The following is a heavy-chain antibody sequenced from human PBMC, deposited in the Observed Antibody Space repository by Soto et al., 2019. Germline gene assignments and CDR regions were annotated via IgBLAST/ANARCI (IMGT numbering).Heavy chain of an antibody. Sequence: SETLSLTCAVYGGSFSGYYWSWIRQPPGKGLEWIGEINHSGSTNYNPSLKSRVTISVDTSKNQFSLKLSSVTAADTAVYYCARGSRPYHWYFDLWGRGTLVTVSS. CDR3: ARGSRPYHWYFDL. J-gene: IGHJ2*01. V-gene: IGHV4-34*01. CDR1: GGSFSGYY. CDR2: INHSGST.